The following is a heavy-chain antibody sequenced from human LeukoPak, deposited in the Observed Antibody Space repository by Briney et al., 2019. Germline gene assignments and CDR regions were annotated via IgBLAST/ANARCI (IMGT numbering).Heavy chain of an antibody. D-gene: IGHD6-19*01. V-gene: IGHV1-2*02. CDR3: ARDRVGSGWPRPYYFEV. J-gene: IGHJ4*02. Sequence: AASVKVSCKASGYTLTGYYLHWVRQAPGQGFEWMGWINPNTGATHSAQKFQGRITMTRDTSISTAYMDLSRLRSDDTAVYYCARDRVGSGWPRPYYFEVWGQGTLVTVSS. CDR2: INPNTGAT. CDR1: GYTLTGYY.